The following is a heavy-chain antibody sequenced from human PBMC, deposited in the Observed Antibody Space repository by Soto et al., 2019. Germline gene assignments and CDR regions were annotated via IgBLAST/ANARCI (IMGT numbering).Heavy chain of an antibody. Sequence: PSETLSLTCTVSGGSISSGDYYWSWIRQPPGKGLEWIGYIYYSGSTYYNPSLKSRVTISVDTSKNQFSLKLSSVTAADTAVYYCARDLGYYDILTGYYNNWFDPWGQGTLVTVSS. CDR2: IYYSGST. D-gene: IGHD3-9*01. CDR3: ARDLGYYDILTGYYNNWFDP. J-gene: IGHJ5*02. V-gene: IGHV4-30-4*01. CDR1: GGSISSGDYY.